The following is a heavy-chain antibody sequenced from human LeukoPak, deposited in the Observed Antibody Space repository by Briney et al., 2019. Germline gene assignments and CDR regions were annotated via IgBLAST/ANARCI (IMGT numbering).Heavy chain of an antibody. CDR1: GYTFTGYY. V-gene: IGHV3-33*06. J-gene: IGHJ4*02. D-gene: IGHD6-13*01. CDR2: IWYDGSNK. Sequence: SCKASGYTFTGYYMHWVRQAPGKGLEWVAVIWYDGSNKYYADSVKGRFTISRDNSKNTLYLQMNSLRAEDTAVYYCAKETEAALYYWGQGTLVTVSS. CDR3: AKETEAALYY.